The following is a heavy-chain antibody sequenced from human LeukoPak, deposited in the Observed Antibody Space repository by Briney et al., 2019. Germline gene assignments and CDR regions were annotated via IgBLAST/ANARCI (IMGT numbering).Heavy chain of an antibody. V-gene: IGHV3-74*01. CDR2: IEGDGTDT. CDR3: ARDWSAFDI. J-gene: IGHJ3*02. CDR1: GFTFSTYW. Sequence: GGSLRLSCVASGFTFSTYWMHWIRQAPGKGLVWVSRIEGDGTDTSYADSVKGRFTISRDNAKHTLYLQMDNLRADDTAVYYCARDWSAFDIWGQGTMVTVSS.